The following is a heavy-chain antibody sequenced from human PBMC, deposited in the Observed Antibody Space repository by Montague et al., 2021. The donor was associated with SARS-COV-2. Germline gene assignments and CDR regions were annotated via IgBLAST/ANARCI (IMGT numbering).Heavy chain of an antibody. D-gene: IGHD4-17*01. CDR3: VRGGDYTDHGRVDY. CDR1: GGSISTGSYY. V-gene: IGHV4-39*01. CDR2: IYYSGDT. J-gene: IGHJ4*02. Sequence: SETLSLTCSFSGGSISTGSYYWGWIRQPPRKGLEWIGSIYYSGDTYYNPSLKSRVTISVDTSKNQFSLRLSSVTAADTAVYYCVRGGDYTDHGRVDYWGQGTLVIVSS.